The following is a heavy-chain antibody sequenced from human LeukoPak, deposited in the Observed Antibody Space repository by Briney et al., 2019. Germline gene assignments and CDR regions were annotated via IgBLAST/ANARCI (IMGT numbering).Heavy chain of an antibody. CDR1: GFTFSSYG. CDR3: AKAGGVAATRFDP. Sequence: PGGSLRLSCAASGFTFSSYGMHWVRQAPGKGLEWVAVISYDGSNKYYADSVKGRFTISRDNSKNMLYLQMNSLRAEDTAVYYCAKAGGVAATRFDPWGQGTLVTVSS. D-gene: IGHD2-15*01. V-gene: IGHV3-30*18. CDR2: ISYDGSNK. J-gene: IGHJ5*02.